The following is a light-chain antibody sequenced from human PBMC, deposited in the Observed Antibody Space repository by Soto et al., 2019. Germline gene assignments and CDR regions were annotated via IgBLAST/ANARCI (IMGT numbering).Light chain of an antibody. Sequence: DIQMTQSPSSLSASVGDRVTITCRASQGIANYLAWYQQKPGKIPKLLIYAASTLQSGVPSRFSGSQSGTPFTLTISRLQPEDVATYYCQKYNSAPWTFGQGTKVEIK. CDR3: QKYNSAPWT. J-gene: IGKJ1*01. CDR1: QGIANY. V-gene: IGKV1-27*01. CDR2: AAS.